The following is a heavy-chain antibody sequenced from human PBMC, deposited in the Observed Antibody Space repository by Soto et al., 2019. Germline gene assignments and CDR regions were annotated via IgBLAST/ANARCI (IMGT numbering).Heavy chain of an antibody. CDR3: ARDQGEQYYGMDV. D-gene: IGHD3-16*01. Sequence: QLQLQESGSGLVKPSQTLSLTCAVSGGSISSGGYSWSWIRQPPGKGLEWIGYIYHSGSTYYNPSLKSRVXXAXDXXKNQFSLKLSSVTAADTAVYYCARDQGEQYYGMDVWGHGTTVTVSS. CDR1: GGSISSGGYS. CDR2: IYHSGST. V-gene: IGHV4-30-2*01. J-gene: IGHJ6*02.